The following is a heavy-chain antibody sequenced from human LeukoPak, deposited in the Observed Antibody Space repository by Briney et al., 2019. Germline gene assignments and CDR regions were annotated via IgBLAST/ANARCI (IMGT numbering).Heavy chain of an antibody. J-gene: IGHJ4*02. CDR2: IYTSGST. CDR3: ARDVTTGYFFDY. Sequence: SETLSLTCTVSGGSIRSYYWSWIRQPAGTGLEWIGRIYTSGSTNYNPSLKSRVTMSGDTSKNQFSLKRSSVTAADTAVYYCARDVTTGYFFDYWGQGTLVTVSS. V-gene: IGHV4-4*07. D-gene: IGHD4-17*01. CDR1: GGSIRSYY.